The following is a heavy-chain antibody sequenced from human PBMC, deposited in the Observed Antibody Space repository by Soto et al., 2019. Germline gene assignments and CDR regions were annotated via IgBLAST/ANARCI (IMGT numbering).Heavy chain of an antibody. J-gene: IGHJ4*02. D-gene: IGHD5-18*01. V-gene: IGHV1-3*01. CDR3: ARGLNGYLHYFDY. CDR1: GDTITSYA. CDR2: INAGNGNT. Sequence: ASVKVSCKASGDTITSYAMHWVRQAPGQRLEWMGWINAGNGNTKYSQKFQGRVTITRDTSASTAYMELSSLRSEDTAVYYCARGLNGYLHYFDYWGQGTLVTVSS.